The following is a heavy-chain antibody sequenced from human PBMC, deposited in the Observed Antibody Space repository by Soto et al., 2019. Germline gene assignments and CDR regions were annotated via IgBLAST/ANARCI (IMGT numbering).Heavy chain of an antibody. J-gene: IGHJ6*02. D-gene: IGHD2-15*01. CDR2: INPNSGGT. CDR3: ARDLGYCSGGSCPDSIYYYYGMDV. Sequence: ASVKVSCKASGYTFTGYYMHWVRQAPGQGLEWIGWINPNSGGTNYAQKFQGRVTMTRDTSISTAYMELSRLRSDDTAVYYCARDLGYCSGGSCPDSIYYYYGMDVWGQGTTVTVSS. V-gene: IGHV1-2*02. CDR1: GYTFTGYY.